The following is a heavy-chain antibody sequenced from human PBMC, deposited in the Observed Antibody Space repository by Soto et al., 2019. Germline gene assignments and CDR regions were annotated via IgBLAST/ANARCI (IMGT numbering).Heavy chain of an antibody. J-gene: IGHJ3*01. CDR2: VGDGGGRT. V-gene: IGHV3-23*04. Sequence: EVQLVESGGGLVQPGVSLRLSCEASGFTFSNYAMSWVRQGPGKGLEWVSSVGDGGGRTYYPDSVNGRFTISTDNSTTTLVLQIISPRANDTAVYYCARKRIVEDRDHYAFDFWGQGTTVIVSS. CDR3: ARKRIVEDRDHYAFDF. D-gene: IGHD1-26*01. CDR1: GFTFSNYA.